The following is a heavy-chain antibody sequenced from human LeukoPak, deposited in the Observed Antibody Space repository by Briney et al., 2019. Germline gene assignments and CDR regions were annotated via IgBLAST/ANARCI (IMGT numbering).Heavy chain of an antibody. D-gene: IGHD3-22*01. J-gene: IGHJ6*03. V-gene: IGHV4-34*01. CDR2: INDSGSS. CDR3: TRGSIAYYYMDV. CDR1: GGSFGGYY. Sequence: SETLSLTCAVYGGSFGGYYWSWIRQPPGKGLEWIGEINDSGSSNYIPSLKSRVTISVDTSKNQFSLKLSSVTAADTAVYYCTRGSIAYYYMDVWGKGTTVTISS.